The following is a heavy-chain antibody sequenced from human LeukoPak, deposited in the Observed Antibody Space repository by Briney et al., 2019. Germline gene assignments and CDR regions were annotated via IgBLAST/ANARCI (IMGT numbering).Heavy chain of an antibody. CDR1: GYSISSGYH. V-gene: IGHV4-38-2*02. D-gene: IGHD3-9*01. J-gene: IGHJ3*02. CDR2: IYHSGST. CDR3: ARAAPPYYDILTGYYRIGAFDI. Sequence: SETLSLTCTVSGYSISSGYHWGWIRQPPGKGLEWIGSIYHSGSTYYNPSLKSRVTISVDTSKNQFSLKLSSVTAADTAVYYCARAAPPYYDILTGYYRIGAFDIWGQGTMVTVSS.